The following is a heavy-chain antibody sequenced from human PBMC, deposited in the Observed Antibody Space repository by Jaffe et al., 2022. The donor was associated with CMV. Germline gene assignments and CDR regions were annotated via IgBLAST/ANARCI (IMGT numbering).Heavy chain of an antibody. D-gene: IGHD1-26*01. J-gene: IGHJ6*03. CDR1: GFTFSSYS. V-gene: IGHV3-21*01. Sequence: EVQLVESGGGLVKPGGSLRLSCAASGFTFSSYSMNWVRQAPGKGLEWVSSISSSSSYIYYADSVKGRFTISRDNAKNSLYLQMNSLRAEDTAVYYCARGAPGITDPAITPNYYMDVWGKGTTVTVSS. CDR3: ARGAPGITDPAITPNYYMDV. CDR2: ISSSSSYI.